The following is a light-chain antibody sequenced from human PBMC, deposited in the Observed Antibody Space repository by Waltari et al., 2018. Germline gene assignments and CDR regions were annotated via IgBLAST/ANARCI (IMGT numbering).Light chain of an antibody. V-gene: IGLV3-10*01. CDR2: EDT. CDR3: YTEDSTWGA. CDR1: GLPTKL. J-gene: IGLJ2*01. Sequence: SFDLTQPPSVSVSPGQAASVTCSGDGLPTKLAYWFQKKSGQAPVLIIYEDTKRPPGIPGRFSASSSGTMATLTISGAKVEDEADYFCYTEDSTWGAFGGGTKLTVL.